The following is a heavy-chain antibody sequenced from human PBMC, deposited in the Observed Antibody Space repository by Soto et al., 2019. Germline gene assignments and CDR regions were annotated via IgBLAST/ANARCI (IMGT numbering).Heavy chain of an antibody. J-gene: IGHJ3*02. Sequence: HPGGSLRLSCAASGFTFSSYAMSWVRQAPGKGLEWVSAISGSGGSTYYADSVKGRFTISRDNSKNTLYLQVNSLRAEDTAVYYCAKVMDYYDSSGLDAFDIWGQGTMVTVSS. CDR1: GFTFSSYA. V-gene: IGHV3-23*01. D-gene: IGHD3-22*01. CDR3: AKVMDYYDSSGLDAFDI. CDR2: ISGSGGST.